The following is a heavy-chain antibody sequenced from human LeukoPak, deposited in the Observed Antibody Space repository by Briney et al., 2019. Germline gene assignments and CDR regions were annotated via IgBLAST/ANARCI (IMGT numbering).Heavy chain of an antibody. CDR2: IYYSGST. V-gene: IGHV4-59*01. J-gene: IGHJ5*02. Sequence: SETLSLTCTVSGGSISSYYWSWIRQPPGKGLECIGYIYYSGSTNYNPSLKSRVTISVDTPKNQFSLKLSSVTAADTAVYYCACTPQSSGSLNWFDPWGQGTLVTVSS. CDR1: GGSISSYY. D-gene: IGHD3-10*01. CDR3: ACTPQSSGSLNWFDP.